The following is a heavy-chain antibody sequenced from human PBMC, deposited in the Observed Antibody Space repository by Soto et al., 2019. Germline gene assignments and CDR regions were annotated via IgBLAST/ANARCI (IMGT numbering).Heavy chain of an antibody. V-gene: IGHV1-69*13. J-gene: IGHJ6*02. Sequence: SVKVSCKASGGTFSSYAISWVRQAPGQGLEWMGGIIPIFGTANYAQKFQGRVTITADESTSTAYMELSSLRSEDTAVYYCARRDIVVVVAATSYYYGMDVWGQGPRSPSP. CDR2: IIPIFGTA. CDR1: GGTFSSYA. D-gene: IGHD2-15*01. CDR3: ARRDIVVVVAATSYYYGMDV.